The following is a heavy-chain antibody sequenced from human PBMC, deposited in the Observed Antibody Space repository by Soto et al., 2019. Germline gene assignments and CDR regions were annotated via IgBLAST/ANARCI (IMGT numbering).Heavy chain of an antibody. Sequence: GGSLSLSFDVAGFIFSMYSMSWVRQTPGKGLEWVAKIPQDGVDGHYADAVKGRFTLSRDNGKNSLYLQMNNLRAEDTAVYYCARDHLILPAHDFFYGSDVWGRGATVTVSS. CDR2: IPQDGVDG. D-gene: IGHD2-21*02. CDR1: GFIFSMYS. V-gene: IGHV3-7*03. J-gene: IGHJ6*02. CDR3: ARDHLILPAHDFFYGSDV.